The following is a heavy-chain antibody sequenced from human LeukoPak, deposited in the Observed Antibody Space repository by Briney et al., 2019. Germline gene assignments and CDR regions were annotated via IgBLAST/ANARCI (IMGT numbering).Heavy chain of an antibody. CDR3: ATSAARRDGSGSYYNV. D-gene: IGHD3-10*01. V-gene: IGHV4-4*07. CDR2: IYTSGST. CDR1: GGSISSYY. Sequence: NPSETLSLTCTVSGGSISSYYWSWIRQPAGKGLEWIGRIYTSGSTNYNPSLKSRVTMSVDTSKNQFSLKLSSVTAADTAVYYCATSAARRDGSGSYYNVWGQGTLVTVSS. J-gene: IGHJ4*02.